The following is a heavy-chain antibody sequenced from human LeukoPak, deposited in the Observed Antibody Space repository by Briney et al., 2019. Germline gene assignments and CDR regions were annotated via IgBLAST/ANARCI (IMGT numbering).Heavy chain of an antibody. J-gene: IGHJ4*02. D-gene: IGHD1-7*01. CDR2: IYPGDSNT. Sequence: LGESLKISCKGSGYSFTSFWIGWVRQMPGKGLEWMGIIYPGDSNTRYSPSFQGQVTISADKSISTAYLQWSSLKASDTAMYYCATAGARISGTTYTYWRQGTLVTVSS. V-gene: IGHV5-51*01. CDR3: ATAGARISGTTYTY. CDR1: GYSFTSFW.